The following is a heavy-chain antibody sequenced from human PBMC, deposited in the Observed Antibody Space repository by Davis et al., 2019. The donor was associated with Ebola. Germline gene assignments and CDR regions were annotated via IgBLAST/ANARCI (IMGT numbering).Heavy chain of an antibody. D-gene: IGHD6-6*01. CDR3: ARHADRGLVVTAFDL. Sequence: MPSETLSLTCTVSGGSINTYPYFWGWVRQPPGKGLGWIGTISYDGTTYYDPSLKSRVTISVDTSKNQFSLNLNSVTAAETAIYYCARHADRGLVVTAFDLWGRGTLVTVSS. J-gene: IGHJ2*01. V-gene: IGHV4-39*01. CDR2: ISYDGTT. CDR1: GGSINTYPYF.